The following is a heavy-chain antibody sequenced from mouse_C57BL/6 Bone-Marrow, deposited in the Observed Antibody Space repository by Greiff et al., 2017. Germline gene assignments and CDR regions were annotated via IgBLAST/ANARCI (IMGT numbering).Heavy chain of an antibody. CDR3: ARDAPVGYFDV. V-gene: IGHV7-1*01. CDR1: GFTFSDFY. J-gene: IGHJ1*03. CDR2: SRNKANDYTT. Sequence: EVKVVESGGGLVQSGRSLRLSCATSGFTFSDFYMEWVRQAPGKGLEWIAASRNKANDYTTEYSVSVKGRFIVSRDTSQSILYLQMNALKAEDTAIYYGARDAPVGYFDVWGTGTTVTVSS.